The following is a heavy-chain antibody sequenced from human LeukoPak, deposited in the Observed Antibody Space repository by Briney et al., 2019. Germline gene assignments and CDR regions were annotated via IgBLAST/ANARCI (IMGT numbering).Heavy chain of an antibody. CDR1: GGSISSGGYY. J-gene: IGHJ4*02. D-gene: IGHD5-12*01. CDR2: IYYSGST. Sequence: SETLSLTCTVSGGSISSGGYYWSWIRQPPGKGLEWIGYIYYSGSTYYNPSLKSRVTISVDTSKNQFSLKLSSVTAADTAVYYCARGTYSGYDFDYWGQGTLVTVSS. CDR3: ARGTYSGYDFDY. V-gene: IGHV4-31*03.